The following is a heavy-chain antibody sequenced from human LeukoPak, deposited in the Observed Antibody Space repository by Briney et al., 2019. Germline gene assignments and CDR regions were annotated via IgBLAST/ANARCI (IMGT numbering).Heavy chain of an antibody. CDR2: INWNSGST. D-gene: IGHD3-22*01. J-gene: IGHJ6*03. V-gene: IGHV3-20*04. CDR3: VRMVLIDFYYYYMNV. Sequence: GGSLRLSCATSGYTFDDYGMSCVRHAPGKGLECGSGINWNSGSTGYEGSVKGRFTISRENAKNYLYLQMNSLGAEDTAFYYCVRMVLIDFYYYYMNVWGKGTTVTVSS. CDR1: GYTFDDYG.